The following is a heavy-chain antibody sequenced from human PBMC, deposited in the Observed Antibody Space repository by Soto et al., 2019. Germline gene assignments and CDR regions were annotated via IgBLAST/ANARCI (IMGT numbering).Heavy chain of an antibody. CDR3: ARVTGRYYYGMDV. J-gene: IGHJ6*02. V-gene: IGHV4-34*01. CDR1: GGSFSGYY. CDR2: IKHSGST. Sequence: QVQLQQWGAGLLKPSETLSLTCAVYGGSFSGYYWSWIRQPPGKGLEWIGEIKHSGSTNYNPSLKSRVTMSVDTSKNPVSLKLSSVTAADTAVYYCARVTGRYYYGMDVWGQGTTVTVSS.